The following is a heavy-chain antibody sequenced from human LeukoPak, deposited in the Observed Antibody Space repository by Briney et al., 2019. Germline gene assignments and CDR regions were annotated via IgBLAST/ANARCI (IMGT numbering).Heavy chain of an antibody. J-gene: IGHJ4*02. Sequence: GGSLRLSCAASGFTFSNYWMHWVRQAPGKGLVWVSLINGDGISTGYADSVKGCFTVSRDNAKKTLYLQMNSLRVEDTAVYYCARDVGNFDYCGQGTLVTVSS. CDR1: GFTFSNYW. V-gene: IGHV3-74*01. CDR3: ARDVGNFDY. CDR2: INGDGIST.